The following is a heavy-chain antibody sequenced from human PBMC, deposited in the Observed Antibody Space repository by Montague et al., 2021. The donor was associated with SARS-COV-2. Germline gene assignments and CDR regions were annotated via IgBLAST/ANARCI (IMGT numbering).Heavy chain of an antibody. CDR1: DGSFSDFY. V-gene: IGHV4-34*01. J-gene: IGHJ6*03. CDR3: ASGDDNGSGYLDV. D-gene: IGHD1-26*01. CDR2: INHSGTT. Sequence: SETLSLTCAVFDGSFSDFYWSWIRQPPGKGLEWIGEINHSGTTYYNPSLKSRVTISVDTTKNQFSPKLNSVTAADAAVYYCASGDDNGSGYLDVWGKGTTATVSS.